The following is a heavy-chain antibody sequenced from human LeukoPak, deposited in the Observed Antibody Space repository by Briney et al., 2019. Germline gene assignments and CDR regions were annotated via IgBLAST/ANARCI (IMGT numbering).Heavy chain of an antibody. CDR1: GFTFSSYE. CDR2: ISSSANTM. V-gene: IGHV3-48*03. J-gene: IGHJ3*02. Sequence: PGGSLRLSCAASGFTFSSYEMNWVRQAPGKGLEWVSYISSSANTMYYADSVKGRFTISGDNAKNSLYLQMNSPRVEDTAVYYCAREAAADAFDIWGQGTMVTVSS. CDR3: AREAAADAFDI. D-gene: IGHD6-13*01.